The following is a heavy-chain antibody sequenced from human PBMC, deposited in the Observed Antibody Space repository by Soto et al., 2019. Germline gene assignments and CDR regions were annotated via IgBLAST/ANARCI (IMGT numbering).Heavy chain of an antibody. CDR2: IYYSGST. V-gene: IGHV4-59*08. Sequence: SETLSLTCTVSGGSISSYYWSWIRQPPGKGLEWIGYIYYSGSTNYNPSLKSRVTISVDTSKNQFSLKLSSVTAADTAVYYCARLSEYDYVWGNYDYWGQGTLVTVSS. D-gene: IGHD3-16*01. CDR3: ARLSEYDYVWGNYDY. J-gene: IGHJ4*02. CDR1: GGSISSYY.